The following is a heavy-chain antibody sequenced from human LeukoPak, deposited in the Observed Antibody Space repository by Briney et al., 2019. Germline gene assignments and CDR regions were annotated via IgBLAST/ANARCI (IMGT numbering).Heavy chain of an antibody. Sequence: PSQTLSLTCTVSGGSISNGSYYWSWLRQPAGKGLEWIGRIYTSGSTNYNPSLKSRVTISVDTSKNQFSLKLSSVTAADTAVYYCARDTSHAGDANWFDPWGQGTLVTVSS. CDR3: ARDTSHAGDANWFDP. D-gene: IGHD3-10*01. V-gene: IGHV4-61*02. J-gene: IGHJ5*02. CDR2: IYTSGST. CDR1: GGSISNGSYY.